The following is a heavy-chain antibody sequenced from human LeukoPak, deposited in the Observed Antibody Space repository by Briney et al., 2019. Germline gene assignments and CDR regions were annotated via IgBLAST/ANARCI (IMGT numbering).Heavy chain of an antibody. CDR2: IKSKTAGGAT. J-gene: IGHJ5*02. Sequence: GGSLRLSCEASGLTFSNAWTTWVRQTPGKGLEWVGRIKSKTAGGATDYAAPVKGRFTISRDDSEKTAFLQMNSLQSEDTAVYFCYSSGRGPWGQGTLVIVSS. CDR3: YSSGRGP. D-gene: IGHD3-10*01. V-gene: IGHV3-15*07. CDR1: GLTFSNAW.